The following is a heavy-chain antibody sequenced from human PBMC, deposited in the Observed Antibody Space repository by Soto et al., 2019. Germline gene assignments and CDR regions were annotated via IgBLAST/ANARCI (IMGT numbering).Heavy chain of an antibody. D-gene: IGHD6-13*01. J-gene: IGHJ4*02. CDR2: VYYTGTT. CDR1: GGSISSYF. V-gene: IGHV4-59*01. Sequence: QVQLQESGPGLLKPSETLSLTCTVSGGSISSYFYIWVRQPPGKGLEWIGSVYYTGTTDYNPSLKSRVTRSVDTSKTQFSLTLRSVTAADAAVYYCARDLAAVPRAFDYWGRGTLVTVSS. CDR3: ARDLAAVPRAFDY.